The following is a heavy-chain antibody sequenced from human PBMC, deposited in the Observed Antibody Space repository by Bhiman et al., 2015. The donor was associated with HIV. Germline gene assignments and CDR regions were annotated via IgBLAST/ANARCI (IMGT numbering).Heavy chain of an antibody. J-gene: IGHJ6*02. V-gene: IGHV3-66*01. CDR3: ARDRDILTGWGGYYYYGMDV. D-gene: IGHD3-9*01. CDR1: GFTVSSNY. Sequence: EVQLVESGGGLVQPGGSLRLSCAASGFTVSSNYMSWVRQAPGKGLEWVSVIYSGGSTYYADSVKGRFTISRDNSKNTLYLQMNSLRAEDTAVYYCARDRDILTGWGGYYYYGMDVWGQGTTVTVSS. CDR2: IYSGGST.